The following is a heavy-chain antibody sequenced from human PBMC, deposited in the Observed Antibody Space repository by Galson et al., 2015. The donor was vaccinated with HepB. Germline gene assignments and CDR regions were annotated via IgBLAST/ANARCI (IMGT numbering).Heavy chain of an antibody. V-gene: IGHV3-74*01. Sequence: SLRLSCAASGFTFSNYWMHWVRQAPGKGLVWVSRINSDGTYITYADSVKGRFTISRDNAKNTLYLQMNSPRAEDTALYYCARTRGAAAGIFDYWGQDPWSPSPQ. CDR1: GFTFSNYW. CDR3: ARTRGAAAGIFDY. D-gene: IGHD6-13*01. J-gene: IGHJ4*01. CDR2: INSDGTYI.